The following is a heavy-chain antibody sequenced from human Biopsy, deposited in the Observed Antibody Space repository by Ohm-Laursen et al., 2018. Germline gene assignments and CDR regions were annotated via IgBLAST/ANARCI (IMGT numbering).Heavy chain of an antibody. Sequence: GTLSLTCAVSGDSVTKYYWSWIRQPPGRGLEWIGHIYYSVITNYNPSLQSRVSISVDTSRNQVSLTLSSVTAADTAVYYCARDSGILNYGNFKYYHYYGMDVWGQGTKVTVSS. J-gene: IGHJ6*02. CDR2: IYYSVIT. V-gene: IGHV4-59*02. CDR1: GDSVTKYY. D-gene: IGHD4-11*01. CDR3: ARDSGILNYGNFKYYHYYGMDV.